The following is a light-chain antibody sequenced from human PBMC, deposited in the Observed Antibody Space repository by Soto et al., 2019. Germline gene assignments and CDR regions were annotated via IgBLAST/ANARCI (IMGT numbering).Light chain of an antibody. V-gene: IGKV3-20*01. CDR2: GAS. J-gene: IGKJ1*01. CDR3: QQYNSYSRT. Sequence: IVLTDAPCTLSLSPGERATLSFMSSQSVINNYLAWYQQKPGQAPRLLIYGASNRATGIPDRFSGSGSGTDFTLTISSLQPDDFATYYCQQYNSYSRTFGQGTKVDIK. CDR1: QSVINNY.